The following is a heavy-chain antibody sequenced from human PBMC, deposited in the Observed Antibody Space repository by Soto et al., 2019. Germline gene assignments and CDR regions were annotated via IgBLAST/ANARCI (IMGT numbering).Heavy chain of an antibody. CDR1: GGSISSYY. D-gene: IGHD3-16*01. V-gene: IGHV4-59*01. Sequence: SETLSLTCTVSGGSISSYYWSWIRQPPGKGLERIGYIYYSGSTNYNPSLKSRVTISVDTSKNQFSLKLSSVAAADTAVYYCARGSTVGGVPYWGQGTLVTVSS. J-gene: IGHJ4*02. CDR3: ARGSTVGGVPY. CDR2: IYYSGST.